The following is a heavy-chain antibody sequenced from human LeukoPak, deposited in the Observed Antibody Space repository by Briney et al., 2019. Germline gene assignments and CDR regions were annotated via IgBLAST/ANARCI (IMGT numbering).Heavy chain of an antibody. J-gene: IGHJ5*02. D-gene: IGHD1-26*01. Sequence: ASVKVSCKASGYTFTSYYMHWVRQAPGQGLEWMGWINPNSGGTNYAQKFQGRVTMTRDTSISTAYMELSRLRSDDTAVYYCARGYSGSYLNWFDPWGQGTLVTVSS. CDR2: INPNSGGT. CDR1: GYTFTSYY. CDR3: ARGYSGSYLNWFDP. V-gene: IGHV1-2*02.